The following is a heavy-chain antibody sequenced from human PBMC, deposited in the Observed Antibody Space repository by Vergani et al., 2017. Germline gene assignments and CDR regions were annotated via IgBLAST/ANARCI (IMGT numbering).Heavy chain of an antibody. CDR2: TYYRSKWYN. J-gene: IGHJ4*02. Sequence: QVHLQQSGPGLVKPSPPLSLTCAISGDSVSSTRSAWHWIRQSPSRGLEWLGRTYYRSKWYNNYAVSVKSRITINPDTSKNLFSMHLNSVTPEDTAVYLWARVGPSGSIDFWGQGTLVTV. V-gene: IGHV6-1*01. D-gene: IGHD1-14*01. CDR1: GDSVSSTRSA. CDR3: ARVGPSGSIDF.